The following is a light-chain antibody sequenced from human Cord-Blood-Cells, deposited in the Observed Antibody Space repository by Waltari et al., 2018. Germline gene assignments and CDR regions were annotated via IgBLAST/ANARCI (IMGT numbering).Light chain of an antibody. CDR1: SSDVGSYNL. Sequence: QSALTQPASVSGSPGQSITISCPGTSSDVGSYNLVSWYQQHPGKAPNPMIYEGSKRPSGVSNRFSGSKSGNTASLTISGLQAEDEADYYCCSYAGSSTWVFGGGTKLTVL. J-gene: IGLJ3*02. V-gene: IGLV2-23*01. CDR3: CSYAGSSTWV. CDR2: EGS.